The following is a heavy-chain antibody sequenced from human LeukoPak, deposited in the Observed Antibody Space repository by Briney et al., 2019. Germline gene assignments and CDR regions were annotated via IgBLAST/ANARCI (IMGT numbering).Heavy chain of an antibody. J-gene: IGHJ4*02. CDR1: GFTFSSYI. V-gene: IGHV3-48*04. D-gene: IGHD3-10*01. CDR3: ARDGPITRGD. Sequence: GGSLRLSCAASGFTFSSYIMNWVRQAPGKGLEWVSYINRRGDTIYYADSVKGRFTISRDNAKNSLYLQMNSLRAEDTAVYYCARDGPITRGDWGQGTLVTVSS. CDR2: INRRGDTI.